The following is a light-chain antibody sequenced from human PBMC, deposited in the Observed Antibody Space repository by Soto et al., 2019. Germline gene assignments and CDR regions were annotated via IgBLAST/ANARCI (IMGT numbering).Light chain of an antibody. J-gene: IGKJ5*01. Sequence: EIVLTQSPATLSVSPGERATLSCRATQSVGTNLAWYQQKPGHVPRRLISGASTRATDIPARFSGSGSGTEFTLTISSLQSEDLAVYYCQQFDSWPITFGQGTRLEIK. CDR1: QSVGTN. V-gene: IGKV3-15*01. CDR2: GAS. CDR3: QQFDSWPIT.